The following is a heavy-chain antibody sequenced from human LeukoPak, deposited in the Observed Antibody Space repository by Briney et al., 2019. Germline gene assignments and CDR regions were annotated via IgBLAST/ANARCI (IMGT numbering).Heavy chain of an antibody. V-gene: IGHV1-2*02. Sequence: ASVKVSCKASGYTFTGSYMHWVRQAPGQGLEWMGWINPNSGGTNYAQKFQGRVTMTRDTSISGAYMELSSLTSDDTAVYYCARVAYSSSWALFDYWGQGTLVTVSS. CDR1: GYTFTGSY. CDR3: ARVAYSSSWALFDY. D-gene: IGHD6-13*01. J-gene: IGHJ4*02. CDR2: INPNSGGT.